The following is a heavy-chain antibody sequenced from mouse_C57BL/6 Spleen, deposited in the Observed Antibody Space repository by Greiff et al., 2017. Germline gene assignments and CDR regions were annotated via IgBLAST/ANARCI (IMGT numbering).Heavy chain of an antibody. Sequence: QVQLQQPGAELVMPGASVKLSCKASGYTFTSYWMHWVKQRPGQGLEWIGEIDPSDSYTNYNQKFKGKSTLTVDKSSSTAYMQLSSLTSEDSAVYYCARCPYRGAMDYWGQGTSVTVSS. V-gene: IGHV1-69*01. CDR1: GYTFTSYW. D-gene: IGHD2-12*01. CDR2: IDPSDSYT. CDR3: ARCPYRGAMDY. J-gene: IGHJ4*01.